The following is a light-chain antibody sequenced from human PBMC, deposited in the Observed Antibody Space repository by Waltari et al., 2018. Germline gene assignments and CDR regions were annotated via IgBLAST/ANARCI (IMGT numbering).Light chain of an antibody. V-gene: IGKV1-39*01. J-gene: IGKJ1*01. CDR3: QQSSNTPWT. CDR1: PNINNF. Sequence: DIQLTQSPSSLSASVGDRVTITCRASPNINNFFNWYQQKPGKAPKFLIYAASSLQSRVPLSFSGSGAGTDFTILISSRQHEDFATYFCQQSSNTPWTFGQGTRVDIK. CDR2: AAS.